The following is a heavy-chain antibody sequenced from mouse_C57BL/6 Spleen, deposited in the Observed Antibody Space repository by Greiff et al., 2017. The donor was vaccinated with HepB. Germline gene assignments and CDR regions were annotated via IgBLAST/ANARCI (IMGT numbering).Heavy chain of an antibody. CDR3: AREGIYYGNSDYFDY. Sequence: VHLVESGAELVRPGTSVKVSCKASGYAFTNYLIEWVKQRPGQGLEWIGVINPGSGGTNYNEKFKGKATLTADKSSSTAYMQLSSLTSEDSAVYFCAREGIYYGNSDYFDYWGQGTTLTVSS. J-gene: IGHJ2*01. CDR2: INPGSGGT. D-gene: IGHD2-1*01. CDR1: GYAFTNYL. V-gene: IGHV1-54*01.